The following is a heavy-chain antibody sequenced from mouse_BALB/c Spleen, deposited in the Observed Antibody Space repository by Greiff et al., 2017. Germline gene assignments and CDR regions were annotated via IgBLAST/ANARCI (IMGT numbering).Heavy chain of an antibody. CDR1: GYSITSDYA. CDR3: ARRNYGYDEGNWFAY. V-gene: IGHV3-2*02. Sequence: EVQLKESGPGLVKPSQSLSLTCTVTGYSITSDYAWNWIRQFPGNKLEWMGYISYSGSTSYNPSLKSRISITRDTSKNQFFLQLNSVTTEDTATYYCARRNYGYDEGNWFAYWGQGTLVTVSA. D-gene: IGHD2-2*01. J-gene: IGHJ3*01. CDR2: ISYSGST.